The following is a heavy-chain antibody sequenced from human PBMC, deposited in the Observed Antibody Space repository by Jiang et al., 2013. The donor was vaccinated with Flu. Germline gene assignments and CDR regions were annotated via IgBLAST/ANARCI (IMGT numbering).Heavy chain of an antibody. D-gene: IGHD2-21*02. CDR1: GFSFSGFA. Sequence: VQLLESGGGLVQPGGSLRLSCSALGFSFSGFAMHWVRQGPGKGLEYVSTIRSNGDTYYADSVKDRFTISRDNSKNTLYLQMSSLRPEDTAVYYCVKDFWEHLVVVTAFWGQGTLVTVSS. CDR2: IRSNGDT. V-gene: IGHV3-64D*06. CDR3: VKDFWEHLVVVTAF. J-gene: IGHJ4*02.